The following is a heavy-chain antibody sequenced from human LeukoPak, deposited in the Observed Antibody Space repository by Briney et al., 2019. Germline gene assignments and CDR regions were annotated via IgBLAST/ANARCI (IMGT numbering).Heavy chain of an antibody. V-gene: IGHV4-39*01. CDR2: ISYSGST. Sequence: PSETLSLTCTFTGGSISSSNFYWGWIRQPPGKGLEWIGTISYSGSTYYNPSLKSRVTISVDTSKNQFSLKLSSVTAADTAVYYCARSRGRSYGSWGRGTLVTVSS. CDR3: ARSRGRSYGS. D-gene: IGHD5-18*01. J-gene: IGHJ4*02. CDR1: GGSISSSNFY.